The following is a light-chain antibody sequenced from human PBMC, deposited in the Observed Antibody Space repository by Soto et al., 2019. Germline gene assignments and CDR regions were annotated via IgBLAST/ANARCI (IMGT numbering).Light chain of an antibody. CDR2: DNN. Sequence: QSVLTQPPSVSAAPGQTVTISCSGSSSNVGNNLVSWYQQLPGTAPKLLIYDNNQRPSGIPDRFSASKSGTSATLGITGLQTGDESDYDCGTWDLKLSTVVFGGGTKLTVL. J-gene: IGLJ2*01. V-gene: IGLV1-51*01. CDR1: SSNVGNNL. CDR3: GTWDLKLSTVV.